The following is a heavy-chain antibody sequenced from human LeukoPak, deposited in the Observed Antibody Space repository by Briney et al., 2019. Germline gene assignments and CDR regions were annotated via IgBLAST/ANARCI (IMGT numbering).Heavy chain of an antibody. CDR3: ATYRQVLLPFES. CDR2: ISSSGTTI. CDR1: GFTFSDYY. Sequence: GGSLRLSCAASGFTFSDYYMSRIRQAPGKGLEWVSYISSSGTTIYYADSVKGRFTISRDNAKNSLYLQMNSLRAEDTAIYYCATYRQVLLPFESWGQGTLVTVSS. V-gene: IGHV3-11*01. J-gene: IGHJ4*02. D-gene: IGHD2-8*02.